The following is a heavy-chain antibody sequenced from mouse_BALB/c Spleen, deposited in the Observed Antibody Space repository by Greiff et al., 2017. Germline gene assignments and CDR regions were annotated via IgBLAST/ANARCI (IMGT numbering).Heavy chain of an antibody. Sequence: EVQGVESGGGLVQPGGSLRLSCATSGFTFTDYYMSWVRQPPGKALEWLGFIRNKANGYTTEYSASVKGRFTISRDNSQSILYLQMNTLRAEDSATYYCARDIHYYGSSYVYFDYWGQGTTLTVSS. D-gene: IGHD1-1*01. V-gene: IGHV7-3*02. CDR2: IRNKANGYTT. J-gene: IGHJ2*01. CDR1: GFTFTDYY. CDR3: ARDIHYYGSSYVYFDY.